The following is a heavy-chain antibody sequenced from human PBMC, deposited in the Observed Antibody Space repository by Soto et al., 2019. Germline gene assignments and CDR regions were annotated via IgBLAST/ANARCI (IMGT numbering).Heavy chain of an antibody. Sequence: SVKVSCKASGGTFSSYAISWVRQAPGQGLEWMGGIIPIFGTANYAQKFQGRVTITADESTSTAYMELSSLRSEDTAVYYCARVSAYGSGSYYNRDYWGQGTLVTVSS. V-gene: IGHV1-69*13. D-gene: IGHD3-10*01. CDR2: IIPIFGTA. CDR1: GGTFSSYA. J-gene: IGHJ4*02. CDR3: ARVSAYGSGSYYNRDY.